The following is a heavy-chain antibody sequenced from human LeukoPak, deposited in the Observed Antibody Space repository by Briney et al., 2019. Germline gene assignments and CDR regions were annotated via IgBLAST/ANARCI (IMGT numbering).Heavy chain of an antibody. J-gene: IGHJ3*02. V-gene: IGHV4-30-2*01. Sequence: SQTLSLTCAVSGGSLGSGGYSWSWIRQPPGRGLEWIGYIYHSGSTYYNPSLKSRVTISVDRSKNQFALKLSSVTAADTAVYYCARLSRHDDAFDIWGQGTMVTVSS. CDR2: IYHSGST. CDR3: ARLSRHDDAFDI. CDR1: GGSLGSGGYS.